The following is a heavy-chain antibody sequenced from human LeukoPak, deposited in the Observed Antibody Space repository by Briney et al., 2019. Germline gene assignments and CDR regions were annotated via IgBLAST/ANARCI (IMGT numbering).Heavy chain of an antibody. CDR2: IIHSGST. J-gene: IGHJ4*02. D-gene: IGHD6-19*01. V-gene: IGHV4-4*02. CDR3: ARTRVDSSGWLGFDY. CDR1: GGFIISNNW. Sequence: SETLSLTCAVSGGFIISNNWWSWVRQPPGKGLEWIAEIIHSGSTNYNPSLKSRVTISVDKSKNQFSLKLSSVTAADTAVYYCARTRVDSSGWLGFDYWGQGTLVTVSS.